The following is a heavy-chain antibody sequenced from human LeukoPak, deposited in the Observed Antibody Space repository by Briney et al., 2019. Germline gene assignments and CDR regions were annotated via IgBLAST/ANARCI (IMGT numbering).Heavy chain of an antibody. CDR3: ATRGYSYEFDY. CDR2: INSDGST. V-gene: IGHV3-74*01. J-gene: IGHJ4*02. Sequence: PGGSLRLSCAASGFTVSSNYMSWVRQAPGKGLVWVSRINSDGSTSYADSVKGRFTISRDNAKNTLYLQMNSLRAEDTAVYYCATRGYSYEFDYWGQGTLVTVSS. D-gene: IGHD5-18*01. CDR1: GFTVSSNY.